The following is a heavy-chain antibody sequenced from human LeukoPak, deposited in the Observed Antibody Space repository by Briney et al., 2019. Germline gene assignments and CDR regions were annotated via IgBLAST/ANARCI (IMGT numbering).Heavy chain of an antibody. Sequence: SETLSLTCTVSGGSISGFYWSWIRQPAGKGLEWIGRINPNGGTNYNPSLKSRATMSTDTSSNKFSLKLRSVTAADTAVYYCAREYGDLDYWGRGTLVTVSS. CDR1: GGSISGFY. J-gene: IGHJ4*02. D-gene: IGHD4-17*01. CDR3: AREYGDLDY. V-gene: IGHV4-4*07. CDR2: INPNGGT.